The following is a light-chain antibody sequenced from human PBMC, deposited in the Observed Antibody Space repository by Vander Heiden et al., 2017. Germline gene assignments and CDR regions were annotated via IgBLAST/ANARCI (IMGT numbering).Light chain of an antibody. CDR3: QQYYNIPRT. J-gene: IGKJ1*01. V-gene: IGKV4-1*01. Sequence: DIVMTQSPDSLAVSLGERATINCKSSQSVLSSSNNKNYLTWFQQKPGQPPKLLINWASTRESGVPDRFSGSGSGTDFTLTISSLQAEDVAVYYCQQYYNIPRTFGQGTKVEIK. CDR1: QSVLSSSNNKNY. CDR2: WAS.